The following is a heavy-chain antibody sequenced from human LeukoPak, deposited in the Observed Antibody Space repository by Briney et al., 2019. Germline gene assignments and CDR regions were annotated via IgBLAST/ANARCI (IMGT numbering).Heavy chain of an antibody. CDR3: AYSSDYQQR. J-gene: IGHJ1*01. V-gene: IGHV4-34*01. Sequence: SETLSLTCAVYGGSFNGYYGSWFRQPRGKGLEWIGEINHSGSTNYNPSLKSRVTISVDTSKNQFSLKLSSVTAADTAVYYCAYSSDYQQRWGQGTLVTVSS. CDR2: INHSGST. CDR1: GGSFNGYY. D-gene: IGHD3-22*01.